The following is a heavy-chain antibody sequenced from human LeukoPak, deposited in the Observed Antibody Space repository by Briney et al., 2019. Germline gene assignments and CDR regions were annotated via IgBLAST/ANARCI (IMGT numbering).Heavy chain of an antibody. V-gene: IGHV3-21*01. J-gene: IGHJ3*02. CDR3: ARAISRDDAFDI. D-gene: IGHD2/OR15-2a*01. CDR2: ISSSSSYI. Sequence: GGSLRLSCAASGFTFSSYSMNWVRQAPGKGLEWVSSISSSSSYIYYADSVKGRFTISRDNAKNSLYLQMNSLRAEDTAVYCCARAISRDDAFDIWGQGTMVTVSS. CDR1: GFTFSSYS.